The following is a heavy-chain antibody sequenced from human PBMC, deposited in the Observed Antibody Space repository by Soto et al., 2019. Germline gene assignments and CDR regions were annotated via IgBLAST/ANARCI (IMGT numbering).Heavy chain of an antibody. CDR3: ARIEYSSSSGWFDP. V-gene: IGHV4-59*01. CDR2: IYYGGST. D-gene: IGHD6-6*01. J-gene: IGHJ5*02. CDR1: GGSISPYY. Sequence: SETLSLTCTVSGGSISPYYWSWIRQPPGKGLEWVGYIYYGGSTSYNPSLKSRVTISLDTSKSQFSLRLSSVTAADTAVYYCARIEYSSSSGWFDPWGQGTLVTVSS.